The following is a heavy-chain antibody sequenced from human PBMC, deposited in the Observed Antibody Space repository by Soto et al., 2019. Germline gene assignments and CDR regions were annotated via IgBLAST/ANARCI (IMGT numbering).Heavy chain of an antibody. J-gene: IGHJ4*02. CDR3: ARGIGWSQFDY. D-gene: IGHD2-15*01. Sequence: SETLSLTCPVSGGSISSYYWSWIRQPPGKGLEWIGYIYYSGSTNYNPSLKSRVTISVDTSKNQFSLKLSSVTAADTAVYYCARGIGWSQFDYWGQGTLVTVSS. CDR1: GGSISSYY. CDR2: IYYSGST. V-gene: IGHV4-59*01.